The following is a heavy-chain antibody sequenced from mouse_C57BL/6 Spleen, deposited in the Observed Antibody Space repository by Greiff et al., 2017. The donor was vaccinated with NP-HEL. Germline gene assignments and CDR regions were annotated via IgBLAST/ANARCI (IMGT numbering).Heavy chain of an antibody. CDR1: GFTFSSYA. Sequence: EVQRVESGGGLVKPGGSLKLSCAASGFTFSSYAMSWVRQTPEKRLEWVATISDGGSYTYYPDNVKGRFTISRDNAKNNLYLQMSHLKSEDTAMYYCARDRGYSKWAMDYWGQGTSVTVSS. CDR2: ISDGGSYT. J-gene: IGHJ4*01. V-gene: IGHV5-4*01. D-gene: IGHD2-5*01. CDR3: ARDRGYSKWAMDY.